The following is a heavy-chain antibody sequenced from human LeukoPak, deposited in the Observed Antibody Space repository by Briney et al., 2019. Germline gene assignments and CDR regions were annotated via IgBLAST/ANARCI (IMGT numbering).Heavy chain of an antibody. J-gene: IGHJ6*03. CDR1: GGSFSGYY. CDR2: IFGGGST. D-gene: IGHD3-10*01. V-gene: IGHV3-53*01. Sequence: ETLSLTCAVYGGSFSGYYWSWIRQAPGKGLEWVSVIFGGGSTDYAESVKGRFTISRDNSKKKVYLQMNSLRAEDTAVYYCARGVPYYYHYYIDVWGKGTTVTVSS. CDR3: ARGVPYYYHYYIDV.